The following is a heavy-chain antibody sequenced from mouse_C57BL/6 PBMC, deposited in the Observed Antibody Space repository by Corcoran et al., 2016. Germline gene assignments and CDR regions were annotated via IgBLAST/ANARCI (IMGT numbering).Heavy chain of an antibody. Sequence: QVQLQQPGAELVKPGASVKLSCKASGYTFTSYWMHWVKQRPGQGLEWIGMIHPNSGSTNYNEKFKSKATLTVDKSSSTAYMQLSSLTSEDSAVYYCARELIYYYGAWFAYWGQGTLVTVSA. J-gene: IGHJ3*01. V-gene: IGHV1-64*01. D-gene: IGHD1-1*01. CDR3: ARELIYYYGAWFAY. CDR1: GYTFTSYW. CDR2: IHPNSGST.